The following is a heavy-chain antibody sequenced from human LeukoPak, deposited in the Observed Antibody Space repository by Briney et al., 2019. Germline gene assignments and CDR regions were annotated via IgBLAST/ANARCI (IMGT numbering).Heavy chain of an antibody. Sequence: SGTLSLTCSVSGASIKTYYWSWVRQSPGKGLEWLAYIYYGGSINYNPSPSLTRRLTISVDTSKSQFSLELTSVTAADTAVYYCARAGIRYSSSWFGIDSWGQGSLVAVSS. CDR2: IYYGGSI. CDR1: GASIKTYY. CDR3: ARAGIRYSSSWFGIDS. J-gene: IGHJ4*02. V-gene: IGHV4-59*01. D-gene: IGHD6-13*01.